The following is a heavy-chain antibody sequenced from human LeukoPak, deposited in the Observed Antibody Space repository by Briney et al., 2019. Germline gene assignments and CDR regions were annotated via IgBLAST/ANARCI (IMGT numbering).Heavy chain of an antibody. V-gene: IGHV3-48*02. Sequence: GGSLRLSCAASGFTFNNYAMNWVRQAPGKGLEWVSHITASGTAMFYADSVKGRFTISRDNAKNSLYLQMNSLRDEDTAVYYCASSGSYRFDYWGQGTLVTVSS. CDR2: ITASGTAM. CDR3: ASSGSYRFDY. D-gene: IGHD1-26*01. CDR1: GFTFNNYA. J-gene: IGHJ4*02.